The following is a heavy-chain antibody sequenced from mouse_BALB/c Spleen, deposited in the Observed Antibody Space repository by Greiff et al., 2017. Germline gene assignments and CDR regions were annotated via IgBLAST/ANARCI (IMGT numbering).Heavy chain of an antibody. D-gene: IGHD3-1*01. CDR2: ISYDGSN. CDR1: GYSITSGYY. CDR3: ARGGYSYAMDY. J-gene: IGHJ4*01. V-gene: IGHV3-6*02. Sequence: ESGPGLVKPSQSLSLTCSVTGYSITSGYYWNWIRQFPGNKLEWMGYISYDGSNNYNPSLKNRISITRDTSKNQFFLKLNSVTTEDTATYYCARGGYSYAMDYWGQGTSVTVSS.